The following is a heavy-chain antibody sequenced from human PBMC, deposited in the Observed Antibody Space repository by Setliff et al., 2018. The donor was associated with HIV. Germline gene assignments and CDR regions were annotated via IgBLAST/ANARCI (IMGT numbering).Heavy chain of an antibody. CDR2: ISYNGADT. V-gene: IGHV3-64*04. J-gene: IGHJ4*02. CDR1: GFTSSSFA. D-gene: IGHD3-10*01. Sequence: GGSLRLSCSGSGFTSSSFAMHWFRQAPGKGLEYVSGISYNGADTYYAGSLRGRFTISRDNSKNSVFLQMNSLKTEDTAMYYCAASRDGSIHDYWGQGTLVTVSS. CDR3: AASRDGSIHDY.